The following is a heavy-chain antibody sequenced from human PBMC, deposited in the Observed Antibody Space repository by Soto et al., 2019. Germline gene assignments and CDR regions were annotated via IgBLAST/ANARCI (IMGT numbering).Heavy chain of an antibody. J-gene: IGHJ4*02. CDR2: VIPLLSQA. Sequence: QVQLVQSGAEIKKPGSSVKVSCKASGGIFSSYAISWLRQAPGQGLEWLGAVIPLLSQAYYAQNLQDRVTITADESTRTTDMELSSLGSEDTAVYFCARVGGVGAPPGADYWGQGTLVTVSS. V-gene: IGHV1-69*01. D-gene: IGHD1-26*01. CDR3: ARVGGVGAPPGADY. CDR1: GGIFSSYA.